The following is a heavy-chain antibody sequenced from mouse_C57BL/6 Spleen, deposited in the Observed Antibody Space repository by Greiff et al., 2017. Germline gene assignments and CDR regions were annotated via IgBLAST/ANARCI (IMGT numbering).Heavy chain of an antibody. V-gene: IGHV1-74*01. Sequence: QVQLQQPGAELVKPGASVKVSCKASGYTFTSYWMHWVKQRPGQGLEWIGRIHPSASDTNYNQKFKGKATLTVDKSSSTAYMQLSSLTSEDSAVYYCAKDYYGSSYYFDYWGQGTTLTVSS. CDR3: AKDYYGSSYYFDY. CDR1: GYTFTSYW. D-gene: IGHD1-1*01. J-gene: IGHJ2*01. CDR2: IHPSASDT.